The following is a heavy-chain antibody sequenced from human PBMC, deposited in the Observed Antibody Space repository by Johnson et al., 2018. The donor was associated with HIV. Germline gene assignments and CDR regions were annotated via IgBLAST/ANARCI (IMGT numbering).Heavy chain of an antibody. CDR1: GFTFSDYY. CDR2: ISSSGSNI. CDR3: VRECRQLWVEDAFDY. D-gene: IGHD5-18*01. V-gene: IGHV3-11*04. Sequence: VQLVESGGGLVKPGGSLRLSCAASGFTFSDYYMTWIRQAPGKGLEWVSYISSSGSNIYYADFVKGRFTISRDNAKNSLYLQMNSLSAEDTAVYYCVRECRQLWVEDAFDYWGQGTMVTVSS. J-gene: IGHJ3*01.